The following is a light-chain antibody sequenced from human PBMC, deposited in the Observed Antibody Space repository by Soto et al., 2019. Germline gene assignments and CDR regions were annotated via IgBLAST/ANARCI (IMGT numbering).Light chain of an antibody. CDR1: SSDVGGYNY. J-gene: IGLJ1*01. CDR2: EVS. CDR3: SSYTSSSTPYV. V-gene: IGLV2-14*01. Sequence: QSALTQPASVSGSPGQSITISCTGTSSDVGGYNYVSWYQQHPGKAPKLMIYEVSNRPSGVSNRFSGSKSGNTAPLTISGLQAEDEAEYYCSSYTSSSTPYVFGTGTKLTVL.